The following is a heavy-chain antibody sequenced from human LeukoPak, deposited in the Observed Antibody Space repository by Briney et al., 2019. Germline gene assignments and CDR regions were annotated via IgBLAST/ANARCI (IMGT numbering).Heavy chain of an antibody. V-gene: IGHV3-7*01. D-gene: IGHD3-16*01. Sequence: GGSLRLSCAASGFTFSNSWMSWVRQAPGKGLEWVASMKPDGSEKYYVDSVKGRFTISRDNAKKSLYLQMNNLRAEDTAVYYCARPRWGDWGQGTLVTVSS. J-gene: IGHJ4*02. CDR1: GFTFSNSW. CDR3: ARPRWGD. CDR2: MKPDGSEK.